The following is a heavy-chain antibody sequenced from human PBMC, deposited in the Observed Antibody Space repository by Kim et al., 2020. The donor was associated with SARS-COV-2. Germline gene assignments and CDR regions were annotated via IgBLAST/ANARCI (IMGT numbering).Heavy chain of an antibody. CDR1: GFTFDDYA. CDR2: ISWNSGSI. J-gene: IGHJ4*02. Sequence: GGSLRLSCAASGFTFDDYAMHWVRQAPGKGLEWVSGISWNSGSIGYADSVKGRFTISRDNAKNSLYLQMNSLRAEDTALYYCAKAQSQWLDLVDYWGQGTLVTGSS. CDR3: AKAQSQWLDLVDY. V-gene: IGHV3-9*01. D-gene: IGHD6-19*01.